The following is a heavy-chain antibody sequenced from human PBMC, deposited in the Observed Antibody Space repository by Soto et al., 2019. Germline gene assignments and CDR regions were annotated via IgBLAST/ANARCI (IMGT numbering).Heavy chain of an antibody. D-gene: IGHD6-19*01. CDR1: GGSISSSSYY. Sequence: QLQLQESGPGLVKPSETLSLTCTVSGGSISSSSYYWGWIRQPPGKGLEWIGSIYYSGSTYYNPSLKSRVPISVDTSKNHFSLKLSSVTAADTAVYYCARHVRSSGWYVRWFDPWGQGTLVTVSS. CDR2: IYYSGST. CDR3: ARHVRSSGWYVRWFDP. V-gene: IGHV4-39*01. J-gene: IGHJ5*02.